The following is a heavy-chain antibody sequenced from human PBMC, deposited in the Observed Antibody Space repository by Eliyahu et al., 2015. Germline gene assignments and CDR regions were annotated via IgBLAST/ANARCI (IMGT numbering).Heavy chain of an antibody. CDR1: GFTFSLCN. CDR2: ISGSSDTI. V-gene: IGHV3-48*02. J-gene: IGHJ2*01. Sequence: EVQLVESGGGLVQPGGSLRLSCXASGFTFSLCNXNWVRQAPRKGREWVSYISGSSDTIYYADSVKGRFTTSRDNAENSLYLRMTSLRDEDTAVYYCARVSPDWYFDLWGRGTLVTVSS. CDR3: ARVSPDWYFDL.